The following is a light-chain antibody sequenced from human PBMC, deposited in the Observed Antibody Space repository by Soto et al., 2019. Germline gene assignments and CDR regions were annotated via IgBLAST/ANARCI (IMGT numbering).Light chain of an antibody. Sequence: QSALTQLPSASGSPGQSVTTSCTGTSSDVGGYNYVSWYQQHPGKAPRLMIYDVIKRPSGVPDRFSGSKSGNTASLTVSGLQAEDEADYYCSSYAGSTNFVFGPGTKVTVL. CDR1: SSDVGGYNY. J-gene: IGLJ1*01. CDR3: SSYAGSTNFV. CDR2: DVI. V-gene: IGLV2-8*01.